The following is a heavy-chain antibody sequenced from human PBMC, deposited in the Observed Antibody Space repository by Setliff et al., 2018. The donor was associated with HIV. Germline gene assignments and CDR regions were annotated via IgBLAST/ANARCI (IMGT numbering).Heavy chain of an antibody. CDR2: MGGSSGDT. CDR1: GGSVSDYF. V-gene: IGHV3-23*01. D-gene: IGHD6-13*01. CDR3: ANRLRSSNNWYYFDY. Sequence: PSETMSLTCTVSGGSVSDYFWNWIRQAPGKGLEWVSSMGGSSGDTYYADSVKGRFTISRDNTKNTLSLQMNSLGAEDTAIYYCANRLRSSNNWYYFDYWGPGTLVTVS. J-gene: IGHJ4*02.